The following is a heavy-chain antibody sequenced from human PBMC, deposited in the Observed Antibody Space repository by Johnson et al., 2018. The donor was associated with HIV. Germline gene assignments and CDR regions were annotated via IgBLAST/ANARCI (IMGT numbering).Heavy chain of an antibody. CDR2: FYSGGST. Sequence: VQLVESGGGVVQPGGSLRLSCAASGFSFSTYWMHWVRRVPGKGLEWVSGFYSGGSTYYADSVKGRFIISRDNSKNTLYLQMNSLRVEDTAVYYCASGAYSSSLTFDIWGQGTMVTVSS. D-gene: IGHD6-6*01. V-gene: IGHV3-66*01. J-gene: IGHJ3*02. CDR1: GFSFSTYW. CDR3: ASGAYSSSLTFDI.